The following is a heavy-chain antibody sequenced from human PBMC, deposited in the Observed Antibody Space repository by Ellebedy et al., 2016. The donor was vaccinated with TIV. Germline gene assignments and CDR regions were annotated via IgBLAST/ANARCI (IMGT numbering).Heavy chain of an antibody. CDR2: ISSSSSYI. CDR1: GFTFSSYS. V-gene: IGHV3-21*01. Sequence: GGSLRLSXAASGFTFSSYSMNWVRQAPGKGLEWVSSISSSSSYIYYADSVKGRFTISRDNAKNSLYLQMNSLRAEDTAVYYCARDPEMATTTPFDYWGQGTLVTVSS. CDR3: ARDPEMATTTPFDY. J-gene: IGHJ4*02. D-gene: IGHD5-24*01.